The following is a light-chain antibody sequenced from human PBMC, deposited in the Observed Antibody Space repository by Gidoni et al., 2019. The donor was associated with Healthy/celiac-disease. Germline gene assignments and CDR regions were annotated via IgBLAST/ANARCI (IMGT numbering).Light chain of an antibody. CDR3: QQYNSYSRT. Sequence: DIQMTQSPSTLTASVGDRVPITCRASQSINSWLAWYQQKPGKAPKLLIYKASSLESGVPSRFSGSGSGAEFTLTISSLQPDDVATYYCQQYNSYSRTFGQGTKLEIK. CDR2: KAS. CDR1: QSINSW. V-gene: IGKV1-5*03. J-gene: IGKJ2*01.